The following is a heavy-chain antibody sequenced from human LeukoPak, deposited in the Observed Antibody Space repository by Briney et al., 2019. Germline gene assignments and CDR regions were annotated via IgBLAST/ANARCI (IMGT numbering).Heavy chain of an antibody. CDR3: ARAMRDCSSTSCYLPFPYYYYGMDV. CDR1: GFTFSSYV. J-gene: IGHJ6*02. CDR2: ISYDGSNK. V-gene: IGHV3-30-3*01. Sequence: GRSLRLSCAASGFTFSSYVMHWVRQAPGKGLEWVAVISYDGSNKYYADSVKGRFTISRDNSKNTLYLQMNSLRAEDTAVYYCARAMRDCSSTSCYLPFPYYYYGMDVWGQGTTVTVSS. D-gene: IGHD2-2*01.